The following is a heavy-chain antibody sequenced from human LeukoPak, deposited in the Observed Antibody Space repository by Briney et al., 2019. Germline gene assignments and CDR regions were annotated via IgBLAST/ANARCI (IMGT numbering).Heavy chain of an antibody. CDR1: VYTFSSYG. V-gene: IGHV1-18*01. CDR2: ISVINSGNT. CDR3: SREFPFCGADCFSGVFDI. D-gene: IGHD2-21*02. Sequence: ASVKVSCKASVYTFSSYGINWVRQAQGQGLEWMGWISVINSGNTRYAQNFQGRLTMTTDTSTTTAYMELRSLRSDDTAVYYCSREFPFCGADCFSGVFDIWGQGTMVTVS. J-gene: IGHJ3*02.